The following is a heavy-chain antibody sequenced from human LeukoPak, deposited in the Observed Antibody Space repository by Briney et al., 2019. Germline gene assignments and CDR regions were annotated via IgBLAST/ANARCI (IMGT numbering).Heavy chain of an antibody. D-gene: IGHD2-15*01. J-gene: IGHJ3*02. V-gene: IGHV3-21*01. CDR1: GFTFSSYS. CDR3: ARLVAVAANAFDI. CDR2: ISSSSSYI. Sequence: GGSLRLSCAASGFTFSSYSMNWVRQAPGKGLEWVSSISSSSSYIYYADSVKGRFTISRDNAKNSLYLQMNSLRAEDTAVYYCARLVAVAANAFDIWGQGTMVTVSS.